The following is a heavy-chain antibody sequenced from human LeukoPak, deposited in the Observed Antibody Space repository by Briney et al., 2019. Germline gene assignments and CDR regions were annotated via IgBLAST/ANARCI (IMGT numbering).Heavy chain of an antibody. CDR2: IYHSGST. Sequence: WETLSLTCAVSGYSISRGYYWGWIRQPPGKGLEWIGSIYHSGSTYYNPSLKSRVTISVDTSKNQFSLKVRSVTAADTAVYYCAGWFGVLLSLFAYWGQGTLVAVSS. D-gene: IGHD3-10*01. V-gene: IGHV4-38-2*01. J-gene: IGHJ4*02. CDR1: GYSISRGYY. CDR3: AGWFGVLLSLFAY.